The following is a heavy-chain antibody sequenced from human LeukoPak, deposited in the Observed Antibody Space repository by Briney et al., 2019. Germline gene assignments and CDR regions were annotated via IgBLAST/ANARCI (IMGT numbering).Heavy chain of an antibody. CDR1: GFTFSSYW. D-gene: IGHD3-3*01. V-gene: IGHV3-7*03. CDR2: IKQDGSEK. Sequence: QPGGSLRLSCAASGFTFSSYWMSWVRQAPGKGLEWVANIKQDGSEKYYVDSVKGRFTISRDNAKNSLYLQMNSLRAEDTAVYYCARVYNYARGYYDFWSGYYYYYYYYMDVWGKGTTVTVSS. CDR3: ARVYNYARGYYDFWSGYYYYYYYYMDV. J-gene: IGHJ6*03.